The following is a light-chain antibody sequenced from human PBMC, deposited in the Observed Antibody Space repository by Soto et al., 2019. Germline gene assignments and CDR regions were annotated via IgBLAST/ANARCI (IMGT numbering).Light chain of an antibody. Sequence: EIVMTQAPATLSVSPGERATLSCRASQSVSSNLAWYQQKPGQAPRLLIYGASTRATGIPARFSGSGSGTEFTLSISSLQSEDFGVYFCQQYNNLPPFTVGPGTKVDIK. V-gene: IGKV3-15*01. CDR3: QQYNNLPPFT. CDR1: QSVSSN. J-gene: IGKJ3*01. CDR2: GAS.